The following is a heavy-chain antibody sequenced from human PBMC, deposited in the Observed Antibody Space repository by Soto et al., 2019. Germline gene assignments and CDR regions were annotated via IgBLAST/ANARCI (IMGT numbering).Heavy chain of an antibody. J-gene: IGHJ5*02. V-gene: IGHV4-30-2*01. CDR2: IYHSGGT. D-gene: IGHD1-26*01. CDR3: ARGTIVGATTFDP. CDR1: GGSISSGGYS. Sequence: QLQLQESGSGLVKPSQTLSLTCAVSGGSISSGGYSWSWIRQPPGKGLGWIGYIYHSGGTYYNPSLKIRVTISVDRSKNQFSLKLSSVTAADTAVYYCARGTIVGATTFDPWGQGTLVTVSS.